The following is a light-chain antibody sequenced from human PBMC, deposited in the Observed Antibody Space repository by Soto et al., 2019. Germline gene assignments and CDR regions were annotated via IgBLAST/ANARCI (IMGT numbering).Light chain of an antibody. CDR1: PSLASPS. CDR3: QQFGTSPVT. Sequence: EIVLTQSPGTLSLSPGEKATLSCRAIPSLASPSLAWYQQKPGQAPRLLIYDASTRATGIPDRFSGSGSGTDFTLTISRLEPEDFAVYYCQQFGTSPVTFGQGTKVEIK. J-gene: IGKJ1*01. CDR2: DAS. V-gene: IGKV3-20*01.